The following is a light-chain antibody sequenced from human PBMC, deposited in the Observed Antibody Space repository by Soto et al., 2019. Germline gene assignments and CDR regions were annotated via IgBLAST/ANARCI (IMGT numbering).Light chain of an antibody. CDR1: SSNIGAGYD. CDR3: QSYDGSLSGLFV. V-gene: IGLV1-40*01. CDR2: DNT. J-gene: IGLJ1*01. Sequence: QSVLTQPPSVSGATGQRVTISCTGSSSNIGAGYDVHWYQQFPGIAPKLLIYDNTNRPSGVPDRFSGSKSGTSASLAITGLQAEDEADYYCQSYDGSLSGLFVFGTGTKLTVL.